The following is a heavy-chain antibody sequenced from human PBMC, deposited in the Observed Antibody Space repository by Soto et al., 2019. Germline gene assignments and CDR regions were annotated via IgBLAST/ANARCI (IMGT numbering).Heavy chain of an antibody. CDR1: GGSISSSSYY. CDR3: ATESIAAAELYYYYGMDV. J-gene: IGHJ6*02. D-gene: IGHD6-13*01. CDR2: IYYSGST. V-gene: IGHV4-39*01. Sequence: SETLSLTCTVSGGSISSSSYYWGWIRQPPGKGLEWIGSIYYSGSTYYNPSLESRVTISVDTSKNQFSLKLSSVTAADTAVYYCATESIAAAELYYYYGMDVWGQGTTVTVSS.